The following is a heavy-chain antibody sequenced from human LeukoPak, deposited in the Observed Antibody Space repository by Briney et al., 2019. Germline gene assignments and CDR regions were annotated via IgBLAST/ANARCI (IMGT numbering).Heavy chain of an antibody. CDR2: IYYSGST. CDR1: GGSFSGYY. D-gene: IGHD1-26*01. V-gene: IGHV4-59*01. J-gene: IGHJ5*02. CDR3: ARDGGGSYYGWFDP. Sequence: SETLCLTCAVYGGSFSGYYWSWIRQPPGKGLEWIGYIYYSGSTNYNPSLKSRVAISVDTSKNQFSLKLSSVTAADTAVYYCARDGGGSYYGWFDPWGQGTLVTVSS.